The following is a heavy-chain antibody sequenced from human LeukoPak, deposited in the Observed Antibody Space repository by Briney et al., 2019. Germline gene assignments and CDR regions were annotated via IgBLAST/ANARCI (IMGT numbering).Heavy chain of an antibody. V-gene: IGHV4-61*02. CDR3: ARDGLVTMELDY. Sequence: SQTLSLTCTVSGGSISRGSYYGSWIRQPAGKGLEWIGRIYPSGSTNYNPSLKSRVTISLDTSKNQFSLTLRSVTAADTAVYYCARDGLVTMELDYWGQGTLVTVSS. J-gene: IGHJ4*02. CDR2: IYPSGST. CDR1: GGSISRGSYY. D-gene: IGHD3/OR15-3a*01.